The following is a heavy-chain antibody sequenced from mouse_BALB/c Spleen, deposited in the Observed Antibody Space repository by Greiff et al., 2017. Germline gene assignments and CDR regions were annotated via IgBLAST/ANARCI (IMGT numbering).Heavy chain of an antibody. CDR1: GYAFTNYL. J-gene: IGHJ4*01. CDR3: ARSLDSSGYLYYYAMDY. CDR2: INPGSGGT. D-gene: IGHD3-2*01. Sequence: VQRVESGAELVRPGTSVKVSCKASGYAFTNYLIEWVKQRPGQGLEWIGVINPGSGGTNYNEKFKGKATLTADKSSSTAYMQLSSLTSDDSAVYFCARSLDSSGYLYYYAMDYWGQGTSVTVSS. V-gene: IGHV1-54*01.